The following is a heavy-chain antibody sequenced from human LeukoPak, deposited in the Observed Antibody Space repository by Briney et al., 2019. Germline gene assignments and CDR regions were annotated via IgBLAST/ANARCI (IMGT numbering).Heavy chain of an antibody. J-gene: IGHJ5*02. D-gene: IGHD2-21*02. CDR1: GFTFSSYA. CDR3: ARDRVVVTTRGEFDP. V-gene: IGHV3-23*01. Sequence: GSLRLSCAASGFTFSSYAMSWVRQAPGKGLEWVSTISGSGGSTYYADSVKGRFTISRDNSKNTPYLQMNSLRAEDTAVYYCARDRVVVTTRGEFDPWGQGTLVTVSS. CDR2: ISGSGGST.